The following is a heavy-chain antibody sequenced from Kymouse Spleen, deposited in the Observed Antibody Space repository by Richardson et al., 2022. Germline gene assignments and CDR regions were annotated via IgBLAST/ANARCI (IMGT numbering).Heavy chain of an antibody. J-gene: IGHJ6*02. CDR1: GFTFSSYG. Sequence: QVQLVESGGGVVQPGRSLRLSCAASGFTFSSYGMHWVRQAPGKGLEWVAVISYDGSNKYYADSVKGRFTISRDNSKNTLYLQMNSLRAEDTAVYYCAKDAVTMVRGVIGFYGMDVWGQGTTVTVSS. CDR2: ISYDGSNK. CDR3: AKDAVTMVRGVIGFYGMDV. V-gene: IGHV3-30*18. D-gene: IGHD3-10*01.